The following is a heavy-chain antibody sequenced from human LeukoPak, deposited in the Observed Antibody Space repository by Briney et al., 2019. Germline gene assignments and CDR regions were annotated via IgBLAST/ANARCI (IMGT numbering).Heavy chain of an antibody. CDR1: GFTFSSYA. V-gene: IGHV3-23*01. J-gene: IGHJ4*02. CDR3: ARGGYYYGSGSYYNQYYFDY. CDR2: ISGSGGST. D-gene: IGHD3-10*01. Sequence: GGSLRLSCAASGFTFSSYAMSWVRQAPGKGLEWVSAISGSGGSTYYADSVKGRFTISRDDAKNSLYLQMNSLRAEDTAVYSCARGGYYYGSGSYYNQYYFDYWGQGTLVTVSS.